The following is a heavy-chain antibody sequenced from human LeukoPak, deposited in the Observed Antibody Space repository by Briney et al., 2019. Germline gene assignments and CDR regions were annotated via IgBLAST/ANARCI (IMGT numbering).Heavy chain of an antibody. V-gene: IGHV3-21*01. CDR3: ARGEYYYDSSGYPDHFDY. CDR1: GFTFSSYS. CDR2: ISSSSSYI. Sequence: PGGSLRLSCAASGFTFSSYSMNWVSQAPEKGLEWVSSISSSSSYIYYADSVKGRFTISRDNAKNSLYLQMNSLRAEDTAVYYCARGEYYYDSSGYPDHFDYWGQGTLVTVSS. J-gene: IGHJ4*02. D-gene: IGHD3-22*01.